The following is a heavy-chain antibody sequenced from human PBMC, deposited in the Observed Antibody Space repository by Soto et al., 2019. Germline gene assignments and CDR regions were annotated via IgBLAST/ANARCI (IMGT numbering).Heavy chain of an antibody. CDR3: ARGGGYTYGTNDAFDI. J-gene: IGHJ3*02. CDR2: ISDDGSNK. CDR1: GFTFKTYG. V-gene: IGHV3-30*03. D-gene: IGHD5-18*01. Sequence: QVQLVESGGGVVQPGRSLRLSCAASGFTFKTYGMHWVRQAPGKGLEGVAVISDDGSNKYNIASVEGRFTISRDNSKKTLYMQMNSLRNEDTAGYYCARGGGYTYGTNDAFDIWGQGTMVTVSS.